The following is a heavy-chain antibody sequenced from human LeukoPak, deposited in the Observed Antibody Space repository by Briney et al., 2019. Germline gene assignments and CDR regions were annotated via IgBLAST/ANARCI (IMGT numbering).Heavy chain of an antibody. CDR2: ISGRGGST. Sequence: PGGSLRLSCAASGFTFSSYAMSWVRQAPGKGLERVSAISGRGGSTYYADSVKGRFTISRDNSKNTLYLQMNSLRAEDTAVYYCAKAPPQTYYYDSSGFSGIDYWGQGTLVTVSS. V-gene: IGHV3-23*01. D-gene: IGHD3-22*01. CDR3: AKAPPQTYYYDSSGFSGIDY. J-gene: IGHJ4*02. CDR1: GFTFSSYA.